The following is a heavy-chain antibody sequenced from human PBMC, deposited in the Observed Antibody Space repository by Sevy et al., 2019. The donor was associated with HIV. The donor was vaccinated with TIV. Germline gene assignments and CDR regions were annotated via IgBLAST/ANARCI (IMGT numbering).Heavy chain of an antibody. CDR2: IYYSGST. CDR1: GGSVSSGSYY. J-gene: IGHJ4*02. CDR3: ARVFYYDSSGYYYFDY. D-gene: IGHD3-22*01. V-gene: IGHV4-61*01. Sequence: SETLSLTCTVSGGSVSSGSYYWSWIRQPPGKGLEWIRYIYYSGSTNYNPSLKSRVTISVDTSKNQFSLKLSSVTAADTAVYYCARVFYYDSSGYYYFDYWGQGTLVTVSS.